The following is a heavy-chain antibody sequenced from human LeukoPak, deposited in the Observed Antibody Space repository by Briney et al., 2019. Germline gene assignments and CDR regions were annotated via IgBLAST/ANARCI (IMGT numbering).Heavy chain of an antibody. J-gene: IGHJ4*02. V-gene: IGHV3-74*01. CDR2: INTDGSST. D-gene: IGHD1-26*01. CDR1: GFTFSSYW. Sequence: PGGSLRLSCAASGFTFSSYWMHWVRQAPGKGLVWVSRINTDGSSTSYADSVKGRFTISRDNSKNTLYLQMNSLRAEDTAVYYCTKATRASGSYYADYWGQGTLVAVSS. CDR3: TKATRASGSYYADY.